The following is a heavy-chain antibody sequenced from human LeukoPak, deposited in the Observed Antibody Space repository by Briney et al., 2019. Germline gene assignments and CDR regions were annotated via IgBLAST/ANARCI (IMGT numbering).Heavy chain of an antibody. J-gene: IGHJ3*02. D-gene: IGHD6-13*01. CDR2: INPSGGST. CDR3: ARVDSRSWDNDAFDI. CDR1: GYTLTDYY. V-gene: IGHV1-46*01. Sequence: ASVKVSCKASGYTLTDYYIHWVRQAPVQGLECMGIINPSGGSTSYAQKFQGRVTMTRDTSTSTVYMELSSLRSEDTAVYYCARVDSRSWDNDAFDIWGQGTMVTVSS.